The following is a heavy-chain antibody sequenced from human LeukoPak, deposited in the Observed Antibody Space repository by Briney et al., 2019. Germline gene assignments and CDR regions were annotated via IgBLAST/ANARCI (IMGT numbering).Heavy chain of an antibody. Sequence: PSETLSLTCTVSGGSISSYYWSWIRQPPGKGLEWIGYIYYNGSTNYNPSLKSRVTISVDTSKNQFSLKLSSVTAADTAEYYCARDRIIRTFGGGYSYGPYYYMDVWGKGTTVTVSS. CDR2: IYYNGST. D-gene: IGHD5-18*01. CDR1: GGSISSYY. J-gene: IGHJ6*03. V-gene: IGHV4-59*01. CDR3: ARDRIIRTFGGGYSYGPYYYMDV.